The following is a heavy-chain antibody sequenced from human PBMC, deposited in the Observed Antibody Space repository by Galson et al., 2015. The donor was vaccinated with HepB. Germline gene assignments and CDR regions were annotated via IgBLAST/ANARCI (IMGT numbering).Heavy chain of an antibody. CDR1: GYTFTSYA. D-gene: IGHD5-24*01. CDR3: ARTTYRWWPLPEDSYYFDY. Sequence: SVKVSCKASGYTFTSYAMHWVRQAPGQRLEWMGWINAGNGNTKYSQKFQGRVTIARDTSASTAYMELSSLRSEDTAVYYCARTTYRWWPLPEDSYYFDYWGQGTLVTVSS. CDR2: INAGNGNT. J-gene: IGHJ4*02. V-gene: IGHV1-3*01.